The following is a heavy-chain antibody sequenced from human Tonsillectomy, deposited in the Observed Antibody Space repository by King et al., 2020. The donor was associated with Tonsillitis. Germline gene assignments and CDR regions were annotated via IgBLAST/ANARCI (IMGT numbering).Heavy chain of an antibody. D-gene: IGHD3-3*01. CDR3: TSNGVWSGSYRVRYFDY. Sequence: VQLVESGGGLVQPGGSLRLSCAASGFIFSNYELNWVRQAPGKGLEWVSYISSSGGTIYYADSVKGRFTISRDNAKNSLYLQMNSLRAEETAVYYCTSNGVWSGSYRVRYFDYWGQGTLVTVSS. CDR2: ISSSGGTI. J-gene: IGHJ4*02. V-gene: IGHV3-48*03. CDR1: GFIFSNYE.